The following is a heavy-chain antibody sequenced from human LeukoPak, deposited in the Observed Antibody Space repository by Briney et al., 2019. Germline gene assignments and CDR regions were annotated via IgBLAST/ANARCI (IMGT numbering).Heavy chain of an antibody. D-gene: IGHD6-19*01. CDR2: ISSSSGYI. J-gene: IGHJ4*02. CDR1: GFTLSSYR. Sequence: GGSLRLSCAASGFTLSSYRINWVRQAPGKGLEWVSSISSSSGYIYYADSVKGRFTISRDNAKNSLYLQMNSLRAEDTAVYYCDRGEGPRTPIAVAAGWGQGTLVTVSS. V-gene: IGHV3-21*01. CDR3: DRGEGPRTPIAVAAG.